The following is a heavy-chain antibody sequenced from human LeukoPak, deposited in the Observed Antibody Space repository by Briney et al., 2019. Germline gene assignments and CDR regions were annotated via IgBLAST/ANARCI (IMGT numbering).Heavy chain of an antibody. CDR1: GFTFSDYH. V-gene: IGHV3-11*01. CDR3: ARGHDSSGYYYVDTFPFYDY. J-gene: IGHJ4*02. CDR2: ISSSGSTI. Sequence: RSGGSLRLSCAASGFTFSDYHMSWIRQAPGKGLEWVSYISSSGSTIYYADSVKGRFTISRDNAKNSLYLQMNSLRAEDTAVYCCARGHDSSGYYYVDTFPFYDYWGQGTLVTVSS. D-gene: IGHD3-22*01.